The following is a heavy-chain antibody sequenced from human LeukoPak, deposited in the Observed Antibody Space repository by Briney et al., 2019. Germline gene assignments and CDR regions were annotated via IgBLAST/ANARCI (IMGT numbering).Heavy chain of an antibody. J-gene: IGHJ4*02. CDR1: KGTFSSYA. D-gene: IGHD5-18*01. CDR3: ARGVRTAMVPFDY. Sequence: GASVKVSCKASKGTFSSYAISWVRQAPGQGLEWMGGIIPIFGTANYAQKFQGRVTITADKSTSTAYMELSSLRSEDTAVYYCARGVRTAMVPFDYWGQGTLVTVSS. V-gene: IGHV1-69*06. CDR2: IIPIFGTA.